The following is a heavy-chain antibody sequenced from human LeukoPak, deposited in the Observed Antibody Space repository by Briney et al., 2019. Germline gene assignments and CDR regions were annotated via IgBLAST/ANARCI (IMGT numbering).Heavy chain of an antibody. J-gene: IGHJ4*02. CDR1: GFTFSSYG. CDR2: IRYDGSNK. Sequence: GGSLRLSCAASGFTFSSYGMHWVRQAPGKGLEWVAFIRYDGSNKYCADSVKGRFTISRDNSKNTLYLQMNSLRAEDTAVYYCARVGMIVGATIEDDGNDYWGRGTLVTVSS. D-gene: IGHD1-26*01. CDR3: ARVGMIVGATIEDDGNDY. V-gene: IGHV3-30*02.